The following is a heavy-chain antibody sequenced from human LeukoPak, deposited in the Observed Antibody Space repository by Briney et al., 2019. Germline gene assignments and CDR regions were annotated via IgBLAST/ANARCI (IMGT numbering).Heavy chain of an antibody. D-gene: IGHD5-18*01. CDR2: INPNSGGT. Sequence: ASVKVSCKASGYTFTGYYMHWVRQAPGQGLQWMGWINPNSGGTNYAQKFQGRVTMTRDTSISTAYMELSRLRSDDTAVYYCARGDTAMVTVDYWGQGTLVTVSS. CDR1: GYTFTGYY. CDR3: ARGDTAMVTVDY. J-gene: IGHJ4*02. V-gene: IGHV1-2*02.